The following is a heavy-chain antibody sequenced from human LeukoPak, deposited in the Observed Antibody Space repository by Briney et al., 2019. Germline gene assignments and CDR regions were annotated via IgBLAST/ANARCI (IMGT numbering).Heavy chain of an antibody. CDR3: ARESSTVTTSFSLLYYYYGMDI. CDR1: GFTFSSYW. V-gene: IGHV3-7*01. D-gene: IGHD4-17*01. CDR2: IKQDGSEK. Sequence: PGGSLRLSCAASGFTFSSYWMSWVRQAPGKGLEWVANIKQDGSEKYYVDSVKGRFTISRDNAKNSLYLQMNSLRAEDTAVYYCARESSTVTTSFSLLYYYYGMDIWGQGTTVTVSS. J-gene: IGHJ6*02.